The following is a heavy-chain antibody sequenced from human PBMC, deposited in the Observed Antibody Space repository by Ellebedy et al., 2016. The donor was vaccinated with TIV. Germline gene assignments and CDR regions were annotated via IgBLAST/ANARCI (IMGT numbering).Heavy chain of an antibody. Sequence: PGGSLRLSCAGSGFNLGAYSINWVRQAPGKGLEWVSYISSTGTTIYYADSVKGRFTISRDNAKISLYLQMNSLTAEDTAVYYCASGAYDIWGQGTMVTVSS. CDR3: ASGAYDI. CDR1: GFNLGAYS. CDR2: ISSTGTTI. V-gene: IGHV3-48*04. J-gene: IGHJ3*02.